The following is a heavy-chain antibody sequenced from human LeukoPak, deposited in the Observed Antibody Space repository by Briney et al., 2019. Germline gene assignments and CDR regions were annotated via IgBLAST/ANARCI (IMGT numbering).Heavy chain of an antibody. CDR1: GGSISSYY. CDR2: IYYSGST. CDR3: ARTSNFPANYYYMDV. D-gene: IGHD2-2*01. Sequence: SETLSLTCTVSGGSISSYYWSWIRQPPGKGLEWIGYIYYSGSTDYNPSLKSRVTISVDTSKNQFSLKLSSVTAADTAVYYCARTSNFPANYYYMDVWGKGTTVTVSS. V-gene: IGHV4-59*01. J-gene: IGHJ6*03.